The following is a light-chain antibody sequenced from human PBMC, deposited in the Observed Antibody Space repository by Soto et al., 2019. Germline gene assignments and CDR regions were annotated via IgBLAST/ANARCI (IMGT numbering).Light chain of an antibody. Sequence: EVVLTQSPATLSVSPGDRATLSCRASQSVSRNLAWYQQKPGQAPRLLIYDASNRATGIPVRFSGSGSGTDFTLTISSLEPEDFAVYYCQQRSNWPITFGPGTKVEIK. CDR2: DAS. J-gene: IGKJ3*01. CDR1: QSVSRN. CDR3: QQRSNWPIT. V-gene: IGKV3-11*01.